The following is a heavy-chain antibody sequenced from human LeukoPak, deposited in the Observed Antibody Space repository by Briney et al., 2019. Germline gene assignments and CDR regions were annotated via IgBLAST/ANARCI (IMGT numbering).Heavy chain of an antibody. CDR1: RASISGSIRSSS. D-gene: IGHD5-12*01. Sequence: PSETLSLTCTVSRASISGSIRSSSWRWLREPPGKGLELIGYISSSGSTHDNPSLRSRVTISVDTSKNQFFLNLSSVSAADTAVYYCARIPLGYSGAYYFDFWGQGALVTVSP. CDR2: ISSSGST. J-gene: IGHJ4*02. CDR3: ARIPLGYSGAYYFDF. V-gene: IGHV4-4*09.